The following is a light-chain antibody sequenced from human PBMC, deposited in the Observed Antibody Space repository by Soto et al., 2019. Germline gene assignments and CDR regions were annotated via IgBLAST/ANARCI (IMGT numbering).Light chain of an antibody. Sequence: QSVLTQPRSVSGSPGQSVTISCTGPSSEVGGYNYVSWYQQHPGKAPKLMIYDVSKRPSGVPDRFSGSKSGNTASLTISGLQAEDEADYYCCSYAGSYTYVFGTGTKVTVL. CDR3: CSYAGSYTYV. V-gene: IGLV2-11*01. CDR2: DVS. J-gene: IGLJ1*01. CDR1: SSEVGGYNY.